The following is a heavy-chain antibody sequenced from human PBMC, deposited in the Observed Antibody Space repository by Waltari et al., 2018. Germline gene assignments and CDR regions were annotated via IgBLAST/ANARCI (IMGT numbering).Heavy chain of an antibody. CDR1: GGSISSNYW. J-gene: IGHJ4*02. V-gene: IGHV4-4*02. Sequence: QVQLQESGPGLVQPSGTLSLTCAVSGGSISSNYWWSWVRQSPDKGLEWIGQTHHSGRIIYNPSLKSRVTISEDTSKNQFSLKVNAVTAADTAVYYCASDRGVGLYLDNWGQGTLVSFSS. CDR3: ASDRGVGLYLDN. CDR2: THHSGRI. D-gene: IGHD2-8*02.